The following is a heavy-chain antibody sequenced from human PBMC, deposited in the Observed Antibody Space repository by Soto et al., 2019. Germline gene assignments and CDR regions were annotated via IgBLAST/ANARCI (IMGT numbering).Heavy chain of an antibody. Sequence: GGSLRLSCAGSGVTFRGYAVHWVRQTPGKGLEWVTVISDDGIKTYYADSVKGRFSVSRDDSTNMVFLQMSSLRSEDTAVYNCARAYQLTYYFDDWGQGTPVTV. CDR1: GVTFRGYA. CDR3: ARAYQLTYYFDD. V-gene: IGHV3-30*14. D-gene: IGHD3-9*01. CDR2: ISDDGIKT. J-gene: IGHJ4*02.